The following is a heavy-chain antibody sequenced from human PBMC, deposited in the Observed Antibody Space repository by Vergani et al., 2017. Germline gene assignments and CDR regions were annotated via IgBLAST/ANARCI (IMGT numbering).Heavy chain of an antibody. CDR2: ISAYNGNT. D-gene: IGHD2-2*03. CDR1: GYTFTSYG. V-gene: IGHV1-18*01. CDR3: ARVAGYCSSTSCYGRGNWFDP. Sequence: QVQLVQSGAEVKKPGASVKVYCKASGYTFTSYGISWVRQAPGQGLEWMGWISAYNGNTNYAQKLQGRVTMTTDTSTSTAYMELRSLRSDDTAVYYCARVAGYCSSTSCYGRGNWFDPWGQGTLVTVSS. J-gene: IGHJ5*02.